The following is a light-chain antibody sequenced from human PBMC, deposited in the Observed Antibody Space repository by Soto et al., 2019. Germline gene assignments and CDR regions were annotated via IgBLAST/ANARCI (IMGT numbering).Light chain of an antibody. V-gene: IGKV3-11*01. CDR3: QXRSNSFT. CDR1: QSVSSY. Sequence: EIVLTQSPATLSLSPGERATLSCRASQSVSSYLAWYQQKPGQAPRLLIYDASNRATGIPARFSGSGSGTDFTLTISSLEPEDFAVYYCQXRSNSFTLGPGTKVAIK. CDR2: DAS. J-gene: IGKJ3*01.